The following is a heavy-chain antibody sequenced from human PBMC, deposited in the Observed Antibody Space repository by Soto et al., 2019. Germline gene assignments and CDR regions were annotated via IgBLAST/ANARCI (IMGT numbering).Heavy chain of an antibody. CDR3: ARNEGSGYDYYFDF. CDR2: TFYRSKYYN. D-gene: IGHD5-12*01. Sequence: QLQLQLSGPGLVKPSQTLSLTCAISGDSVSINNVTWNWIRQSPSRGLEWLGRTFYRSKYYNDYAFSVKGRITINADTSENQFSLQMTSVTPEDTAVYFCARNEGSGYDYYFDFWGQGILVTVAS. CDR1: GDSVSINNVT. J-gene: IGHJ4*02. V-gene: IGHV6-1*01.